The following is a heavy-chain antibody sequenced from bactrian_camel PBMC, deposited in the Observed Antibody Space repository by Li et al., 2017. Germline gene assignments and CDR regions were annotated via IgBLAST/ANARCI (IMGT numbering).Heavy chain of an antibody. Sequence: DVQLVESGGGLVQPGGSLRLSCSASGFPFSVYDMSWLRQVPGKEVEWVSAIHADGTTSYGDSVKGRFTVSRGSAKKTAYLQLNSLKTEDTAMYYCAAGGSWSWGQGTQVTVS. CDR2: IHADGTT. CDR3: AAGGSWS. CDR1: GFPFSVYD. V-gene: IGHV3S10*01. J-gene: IGHJ6*01. D-gene: IGHD6*01.